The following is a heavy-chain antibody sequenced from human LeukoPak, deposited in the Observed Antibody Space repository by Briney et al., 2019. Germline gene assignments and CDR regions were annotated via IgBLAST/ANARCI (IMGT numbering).Heavy chain of an antibody. V-gene: IGHV1-2*02. CDR2: INPNSGGT. D-gene: IGHD1-26*01. Sequence: ASVKVSCKASGGTFSSYAISWVRQAPGQGLEWMGWINPNSGGTNYAQKFQGRVTMTRDTSISTAYMELSRLRSDDTAVYYCARRIVGATRPFDYWGQGTLVTVSS. J-gene: IGHJ4*02. CDR1: GGTFSSYA. CDR3: ARRIVGATRPFDY.